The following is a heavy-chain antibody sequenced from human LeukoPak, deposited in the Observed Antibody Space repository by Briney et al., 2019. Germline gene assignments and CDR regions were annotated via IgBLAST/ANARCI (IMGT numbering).Heavy chain of an antibody. V-gene: IGHV5-10-1*01. D-gene: IGHD3-10*01. CDR2: IDPSDSYT. CDR1: GYTFTTYY. Sequence: GESLRISCKASGYTFTTYYITWVRLMPGKGLEWMGRIDPSDSYTNYSPSFQGHIIISADKSITTAYLHWSGLKASDTAIYYCARTLHDRYYYGVGNYGLDVGGQGTTVTVSS. J-gene: IGHJ6*02. CDR3: ARTLHDRYYYGVGNYGLDV.